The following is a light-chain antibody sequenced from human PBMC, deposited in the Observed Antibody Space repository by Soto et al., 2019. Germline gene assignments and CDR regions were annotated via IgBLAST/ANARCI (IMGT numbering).Light chain of an antibody. Sequence: QSALTQPPSASGSPGQSVTISCTGTISDVGGYNYVSWYQQHPGKAPKLMIYEVSERPSGVPDRFSGSKSGNTASLTVSGLQSEDEADYYCISYAGSNNYVFGTGTKVTVL. J-gene: IGLJ1*01. V-gene: IGLV2-8*01. CDR1: ISDVGGYNY. CDR2: EVS. CDR3: ISYAGSNNYV.